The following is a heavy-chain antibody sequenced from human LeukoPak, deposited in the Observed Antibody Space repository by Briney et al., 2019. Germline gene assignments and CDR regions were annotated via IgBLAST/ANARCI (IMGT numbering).Heavy chain of an antibody. CDR2: INAGNGNT. J-gene: IGHJ3*02. D-gene: IGHD3-3*01. CDR3: ASPRITIFGAVDGAFDI. V-gene: IGHV1-3*01. CDR1: GYTFTSYA. Sequence: ASVKVSCKASGYTFTSYAMHWVRQAPGQRLEWMGWINAGNGNTKYSQKFQGRVTITTDESTSTAYMELSSLRSEDTAVYYCASPRITIFGAVDGAFDIWGQGTMVTVSS.